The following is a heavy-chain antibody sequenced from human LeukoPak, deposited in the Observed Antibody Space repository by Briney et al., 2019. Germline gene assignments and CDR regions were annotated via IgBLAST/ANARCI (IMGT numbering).Heavy chain of an antibody. J-gene: IGHJ3*02. D-gene: IGHD2-21*02. V-gene: IGHV1-69*05. Sequence: SVKVPCKASGGTFSSYAISWVRQAPGQGLEWMGGIIPIFGTANYAQKFQGRVTITTDESTSTAYMELSSLRSEDTAVYYCEYCGGDCSSVDAFDIWGQGTMVTVSS. CDR2: IIPIFGTA. CDR3: EYCGGDCSSVDAFDI. CDR1: GGTFSSYA.